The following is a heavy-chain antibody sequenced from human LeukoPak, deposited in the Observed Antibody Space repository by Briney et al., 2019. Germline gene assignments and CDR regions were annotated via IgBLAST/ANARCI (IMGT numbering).Heavy chain of an antibody. CDR1: GFTFSNYA. CDR3: AREGQRESAAFFYYYYYGMDV. V-gene: IGHV3-30-3*01. CDR2: ISYDGTNK. J-gene: IGHJ6*02. Sequence: GGSLRLSCAASGFTFSNYAIHWVRQAPGKGLEWVAVISYDGTNKYYADSAKGRFTISRDNSKNTLYLQMNSLRAEDTAVYYCAREGQRESAAFFYYYYYGMDVWGQGTTVTVSS. D-gene: IGHD6-13*01.